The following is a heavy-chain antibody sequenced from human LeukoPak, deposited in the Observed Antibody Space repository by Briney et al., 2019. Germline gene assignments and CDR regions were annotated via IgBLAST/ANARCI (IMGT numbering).Heavy chain of an antibody. CDR2: IYYTGST. CDR3: ARDEYGGDFDY. J-gene: IGHJ4*02. V-gene: IGHV4-31*03. Sequence: SETLSLTCTVSGGSISSGGYYWNWIRQHPGKGLEWIGYIYYTGSTYYNPSLESRVTISVDTSKNRFSLKLSSVTAADTAMYYCARDEYGGDFDYWGQGALVTVSS. D-gene: IGHD4-23*01. CDR1: GGSISSGGYY.